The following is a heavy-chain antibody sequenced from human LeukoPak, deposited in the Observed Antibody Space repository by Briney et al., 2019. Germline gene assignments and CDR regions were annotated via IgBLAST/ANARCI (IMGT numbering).Heavy chain of an antibody. J-gene: IGHJ4*02. D-gene: IGHD2-21*02. CDR1: GFTFSSYA. CDR2: ISGSGGST. V-gene: IGHV3-23*01. Sequence: GGSLRLSCAASGFTFSSYAMSWVRQAPGKGLEWVSAISGSGGSTYYADSVKGRFTISRDNSKNTLYLQMNSLRAEDTAVYFCAREVGGGDTFDYWGQGTLVTVSS. CDR3: AREVGGGDTFDY.